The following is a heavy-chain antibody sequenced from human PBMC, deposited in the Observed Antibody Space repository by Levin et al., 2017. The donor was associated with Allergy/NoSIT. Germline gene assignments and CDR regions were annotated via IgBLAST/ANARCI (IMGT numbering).Heavy chain of an antibody. CDR1: GGSIRSYY. CDR3: ARDPRGYYDSSGYYLPDAFDI. J-gene: IGHJ3*02. CDR2: IYYSGST. D-gene: IGHD3-22*01. V-gene: IGHV4-59*01. Sequence: SQTLSLTCTVSGGSIRSYYWSWIRQPPGKGLEWIGYIYYSGSTNYNPSLKSRVTISVDTSKNQFSLKLSSVTAADTAVYYCARDPRGYYDSSGYYLPDAFDIWGQGTMVTVSS.